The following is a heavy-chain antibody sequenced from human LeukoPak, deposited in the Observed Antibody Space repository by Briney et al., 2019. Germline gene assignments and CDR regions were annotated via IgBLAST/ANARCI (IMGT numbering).Heavy chain of an antibody. V-gene: IGHV1-18*01. CDR3: ARVSYYDFWSGYFDPNYYGMDV. D-gene: IGHD3-3*01. CDR1: GYTFTSYG. Sequence: ASVKVSCKASGYTFTSYGISWVRQAPGQGLEWMGRISAYNGNTNYAQKLQGRVTMTTDTSTSTAYMELRSLRSDDTAVYYCARVSYYDFWSGYFDPNYYGMDVWGQGTTVTVSS. CDR2: ISAYNGNT. J-gene: IGHJ6*02.